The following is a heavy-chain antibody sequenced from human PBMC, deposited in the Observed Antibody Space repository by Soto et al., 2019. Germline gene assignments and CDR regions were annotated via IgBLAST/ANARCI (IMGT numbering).Heavy chain of an antibody. Sequence: PGGSLRLSCAASGFSVSSTYMSWVRQAPGKGLEWVSTIFGGGGTYYADSVKGRFSISRDNSKNTLSLQMSSLRAEDTATYCCARDGEYSYGYGFDIWGQGTAVTVSS. CDR1: GFSVSSTY. D-gene: IGHD5-18*01. J-gene: IGHJ3*02. CDR3: ARDGEYSYGYGFDI. CDR2: IFGGGGT. V-gene: IGHV3-66*01.